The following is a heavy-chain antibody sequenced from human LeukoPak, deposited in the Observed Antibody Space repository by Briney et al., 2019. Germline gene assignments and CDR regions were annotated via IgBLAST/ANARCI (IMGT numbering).Heavy chain of an antibody. CDR1: GYTFTGYY. CDR2: INPNSGGT. Sequence: ASVKVSCKASGYTFTGYYMHWVRQAPGQGLEWMGWINPNSGGTNYAQKFQGRVTMTRDTSISTAYMELSRLRSDDTAVYYCASVMNVLLWFGELLYSHNWFDPWGQGTLVTVSS. D-gene: IGHD3-10*01. CDR3: ASVMNVLLWFGELLYSHNWFDP. J-gene: IGHJ5*02. V-gene: IGHV1-2*02.